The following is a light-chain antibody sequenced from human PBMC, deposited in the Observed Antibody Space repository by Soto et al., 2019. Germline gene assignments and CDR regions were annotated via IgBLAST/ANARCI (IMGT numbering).Light chain of an antibody. J-gene: IGLJ2*01. CDR2: DNN. V-gene: IGLV1-51*01. CDR1: SSNIGNNY. Sequence: QSVLTQPPSVSAAPEQKVTISCSGSSSNIGNNYVSWYQQLPGSAPKLLIYDNNKRPSGIPDQFSGSKSGTSATLDITGLQTGDEADYYCGTWDSSLSAVVFGGGTKVTVL. CDR3: GTWDSSLSAVV.